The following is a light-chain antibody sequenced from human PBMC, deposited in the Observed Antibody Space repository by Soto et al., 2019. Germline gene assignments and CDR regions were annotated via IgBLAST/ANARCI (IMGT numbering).Light chain of an antibody. CDR2: GAS. CDR1: ENIYTN. Sequence: EIVMTQSPATLSVSPVERATLSCRASENIYTNLAWYQQKPGQAPRLLFYGASTRATGLPARFSGTGSGTELTLTINSLQAEDSAVYYCQQYYNWPRTFGKGTRLEIK. J-gene: IGKJ5*01. CDR3: QQYYNWPRT. V-gene: IGKV3-15*01.